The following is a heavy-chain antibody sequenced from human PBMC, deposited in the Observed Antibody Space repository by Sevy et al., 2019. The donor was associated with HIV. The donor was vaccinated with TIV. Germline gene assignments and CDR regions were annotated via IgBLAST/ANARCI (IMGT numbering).Heavy chain of an antibody. CDR1: GFSFTSTW. Sequence: GGSLRLSCAASGFSFTSTWMAWVRQAPGKGLEWLANIREDGGLKNYADSVKGRFTISRDNAKNSLYLQMDSLSPEDTAVYYCARDPGYSSHDIWGQGTMVTVSS. CDR2: IREDGGLK. V-gene: IGHV3-7*01. J-gene: IGHJ3*02. D-gene: IGHD6-13*01. CDR3: ARDPGYSSHDI.